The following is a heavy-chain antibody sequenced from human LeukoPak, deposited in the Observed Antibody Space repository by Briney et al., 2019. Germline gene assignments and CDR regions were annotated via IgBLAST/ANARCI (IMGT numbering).Heavy chain of an antibody. CDR2: ISYDGSNK. J-gene: IGHJ6*02. CDR3: ARGAPVVAATLLYYYYGMDV. Sequence: GGSLRLSCAASGFTFSSYAMHWVRQAPGKGLEWGAVISYDGSNKYYADSVKGRFTTSRDNSKNTLYLQMNSLRAEDTAVYYCARGAPVVAATLLYYYYGMDVWGQGTTVTVSS. CDR1: GFTFSSYA. D-gene: IGHD2-15*01. V-gene: IGHV3-30-3*01.